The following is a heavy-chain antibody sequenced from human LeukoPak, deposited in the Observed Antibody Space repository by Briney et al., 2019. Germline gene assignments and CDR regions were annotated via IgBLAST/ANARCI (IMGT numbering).Heavy chain of an antibody. V-gene: IGHV3-23*01. D-gene: IGHD1-26*01. CDR2: SGPGT. CDR1: GFTFSNYP. CDR3: ARGSWELLGY. J-gene: IGHJ4*02. Sequence: GGSLRLSCAGSGFTFSNYPLTWVRQAPGKGLEWVSTSGPGTYYADSVKGRFTISRDNSKNTLSLQMNSLRAEDTAVYYCARGSWELLGYWGQGTLVTVSS.